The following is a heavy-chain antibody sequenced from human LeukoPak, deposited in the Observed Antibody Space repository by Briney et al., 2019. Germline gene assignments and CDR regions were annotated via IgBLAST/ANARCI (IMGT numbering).Heavy chain of an antibody. J-gene: IGHJ4*02. CDR1: GCCFTSYW. CDR2: IYRGDSDT. CDR3: ARPHTIDRTTKYYFDY. V-gene: IGHV5-51*01. D-gene: IGHD3-3*01. Sequence: GGALQISCKGSGCCFTSYWISWVRRLPGKGLEWMGIIYRGDSDTKYSPSFQGQVTISADKSITTAYLQWSRLEASDTAMYYCARPHTIDRTTKYYFDYWGQGTLVTVSS.